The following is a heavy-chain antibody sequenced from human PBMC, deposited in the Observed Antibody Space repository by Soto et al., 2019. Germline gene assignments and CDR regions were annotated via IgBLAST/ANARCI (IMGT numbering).Heavy chain of an antibody. V-gene: IGHV1-18*01. D-gene: IGHD3-10*01. Sequence: ASVKVSCKASGYTFTSYGISWVRQAPGQGLEWMGWISAYNGNTNYAQKLQGRVTMTTDTSTGTAYMELRSLRSDDTAVYYCARVGGWYYYGSGSYRDSYGMDVWGQGTTVTVSS. CDR1: GYTFTSYG. J-gene: IGHJ6*02. CDR2: ISAYNGNT. CDR3: ARVGGWYYYGSGSYRDSYGMDV.